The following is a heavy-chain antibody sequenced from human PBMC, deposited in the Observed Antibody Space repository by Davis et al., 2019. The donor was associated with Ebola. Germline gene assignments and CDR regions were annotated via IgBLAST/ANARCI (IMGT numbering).Heavy chain of an antibody. Sequence: GGSLRLSCEASGFTLDDYAMHWVRQAPGKGLEWVSVISWNSGSIGYADSVKGRFTISRDNARNSLDLQMNSLRVEDTAVYHCVPGTWIRGQGILVTVSS. CDR2: ISWNSGSI. CDR3: VPGTWI. CDR1: GFTLDDYA. V-gene: IGHV3-9*01. J-gene: IGHJ4*02. D-gene: IGHD5-18*01.